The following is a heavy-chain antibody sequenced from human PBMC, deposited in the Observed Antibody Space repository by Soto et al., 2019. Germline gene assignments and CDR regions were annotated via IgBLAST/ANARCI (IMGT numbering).Heavy chain of an antibody. CDR1: GFTFDDYA. Sequence: PGGSLRLSCAASGFTFDDYAMHWVRQAPGKGLEWVSGISWNSGSIGYADSVKGRFTISRDNAKNSLYLQMNSLRAEDTALYYCAKDINLHGDFSIFDYWGQGTLVTVSS. D-gene: IGHD4-17*01. CDR2: ISWNSGSI. CDR3: AKDINLHGDFSIFDY. V-gene: IGHV3-9*01. J-gene: IGHJ4*02.